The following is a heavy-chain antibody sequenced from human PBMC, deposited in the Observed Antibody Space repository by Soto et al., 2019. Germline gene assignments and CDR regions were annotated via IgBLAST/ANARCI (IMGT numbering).Heavy chain of an antibody. CDR1: GGSINSYY. J-gene: IGHJ5*02. D-gene: IGHD1-7*01. CDR3: ARHISSGTNIAAIRSFDP. CDR2: IYYSGST. Sequence: QVQLQESGPGLVKPSETLCLTCTVSGGSINSYYWSWIRQPPGKGLEWIGYIYYSGSTNYNPSLKSRISISADTSKNQFPLKLSSVTAADTAVYYCARHISSGTNIAAIRSFDPWGQGTLVTVSS. V-gene: IGHV4-59*08.